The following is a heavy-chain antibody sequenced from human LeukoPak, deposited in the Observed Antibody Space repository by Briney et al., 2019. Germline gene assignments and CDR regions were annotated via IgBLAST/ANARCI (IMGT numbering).Heavy chain of an antibody. V-gene: IGHV3-21*01. CDR3: ARGDQVGATLS. Sequence: GRSLRLSCAASGFTFSSYSMNWVRQAPGKGLEWVSSISSSSSYIYYADSVKGRFTISRDNAKNSLYLQMNSLRAEDTAVYYCARGDQVGATLSWGQGTLVTVSS. CDR1: GFTFSSYS. D-gene: IGHD1-26*01. CDR2: ISSSSSYI. J-gene: IGHJ4*02.